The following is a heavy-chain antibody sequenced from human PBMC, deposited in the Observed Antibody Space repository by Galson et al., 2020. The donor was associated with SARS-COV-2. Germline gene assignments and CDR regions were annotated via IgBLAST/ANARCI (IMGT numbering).Heavy chain of an antibody. CDR1: GYSISSGYY. D-gene: IGHD6-25*01. Sequence: SETLSLTCAVSGYSISSGYYWGWVRQPPEKGREWIGNIHHSGITYYNPSLKNRVTLSVDTSKNQFSLRLTSVTAADTAVYYGANLNDGYNPIYYWGQGTLVTVSS. CDR3: ANLNDGYNPIYY. J-gene: IGHJ4*02. CDR2: IHHSGIT. V-gene: IGHV4-38-2*01.